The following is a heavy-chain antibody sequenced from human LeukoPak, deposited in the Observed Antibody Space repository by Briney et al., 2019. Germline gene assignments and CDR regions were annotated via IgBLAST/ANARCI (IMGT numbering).Heavy chain of an antibody. CDR2: ISAYNGNT. Sequence: ASVKVSCTASGYTFTSYGISWVRQAPGQGLEWMGWISAYNGNTNYAQRLQGRVTMTTDTSTSTAYMELRSLRSDDTAAYYCARGVGYDILTGYYDPSYYFDYWGQGTLVTVSS. CDR1: GYTFTSYG. D-gene: IGHD3-9*01. J-gene: IGHJ4*02. V-gene: IGHV1-18*04. CDR3: ARGVGYDILTGYYDPSYYFDY.